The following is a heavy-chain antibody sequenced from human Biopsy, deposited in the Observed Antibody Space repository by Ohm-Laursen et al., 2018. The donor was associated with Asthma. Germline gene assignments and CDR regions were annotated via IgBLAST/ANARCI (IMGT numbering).Heavy chain of an antibody. J-gene: IGHJ4*02. CDR2: ITGNGGTT. CDR1: GFTFSSSA. V-gene: IGHV3-23*01. CDR3: AKDFRGIAVAGDRGFDY. D-gene: IGHD6-19*01. Sequence: SLRLSCSAFGFTFSSSAMSWVRQAPGKGLERVSAITGNGGTTYYADSVRGRFTLSRDNPKSTLFLQMDSLSAEDTAVYYCAKDFRGIAVAGDRGFDYWGQGTLVTVSS.